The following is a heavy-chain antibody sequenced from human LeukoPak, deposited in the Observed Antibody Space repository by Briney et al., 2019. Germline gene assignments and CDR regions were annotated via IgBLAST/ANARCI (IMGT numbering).Heavy chain of an antibody. Sequence: ASVKVSCKASGGTFSSYAISWVRQAPGQGLEWMGRIIPILGIANYAQKLQGRVTMTTDTSTSTAYMELRSLRSDDTAVYYCARGNYCSSTSCYGYVWFDPWGQGTLVTVSS. CDR1: GGTFSSYA. D-gene: IGHD2-2*01. CDR3: ARGNYCSSTSCYGYVWFDP. J-gene: IGHJ5*02. CDR2: IIPILGIA. V-gene: IGHV1-69*04.